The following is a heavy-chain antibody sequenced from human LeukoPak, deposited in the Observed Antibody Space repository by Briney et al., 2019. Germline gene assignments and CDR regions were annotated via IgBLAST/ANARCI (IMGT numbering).Heavy chain of an antibody. J-gene: IGHJ3*02. Sequence: GGSLRLSCAASGFTFSSYWMSWVRQAPGKGLEWVSCISSSGSTIYYADSVKGRFTISRDNAKNSLYLQMNSLRAEDTAVYYCASSDSYGRLDAFDIWGQGTMVTVSS. CDR1: GFTFSSYW. D-gene: IGHD5-18*01. CDR3: ASSDSYGRLDAFDI. V-gene: IGHV3-48*04. CDR2: ISSSGSTI.